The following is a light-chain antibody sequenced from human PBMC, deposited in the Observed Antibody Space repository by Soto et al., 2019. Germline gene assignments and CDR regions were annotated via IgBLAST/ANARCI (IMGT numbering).Light chain of an antibody. Sequence: QSALTQPRSVSGSPGQSVTISCTGTSSDVGAYNYVSWYQQHPGKAPKLMIYDVTKRPSGVPDRFSGSKSGNTASLTISGLQGEDEADYYCCSYAGTYTRYVFGTGTKVTVL. V-gene: IGLV2-11*01. CDR2: DVT. J-gene: IGLJ1*01. CDR1: SSDVGAYNY. CDR3: CSYAGTYTRYV.